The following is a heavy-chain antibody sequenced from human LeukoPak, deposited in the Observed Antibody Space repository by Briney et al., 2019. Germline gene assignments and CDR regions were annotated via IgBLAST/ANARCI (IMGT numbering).Heavy chain of an antibody. Sequence: ASVKVSCKASGYTFTDYYMHWVRQAPGQGLEWMGWINPKTGDTKYVQKFQGRVTMTRDSSINIAYMELSRLRSDDTAVYYCARDTARITIFGVAKYMDVWGRGTTVIVSS. D-gene: IGHD3-3*01. CDR2: INPKTGDT. J-gene: IGHJ6*03. CDR3: ARDTARITIFGVAKYMDV. CDR1: GYTFTDYY. V-gene: IGHV1-2*02.